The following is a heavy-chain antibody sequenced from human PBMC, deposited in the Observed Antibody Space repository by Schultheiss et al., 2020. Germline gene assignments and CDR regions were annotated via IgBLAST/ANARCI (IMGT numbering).Heavy chain of an antibody. V-gene: IGHV3-21*01. J-gene: IGHJ4*02. D-gene: IGHD3-22*01. CDR3: ANHGGDSSGYQHFDY. CDR2: ISSSSSYI. CDR1: GFTVSSKY. Sequence: GGSLRLSCAASGFTVSSKYMSWVRQAPGKGLEWVSSISSSSSYIYYADSVKGRFTISRDNAKNSLYLQMNSLRAEDTAVYYCANHGGDSSGYQHFDYWGQGTLVTVSS.